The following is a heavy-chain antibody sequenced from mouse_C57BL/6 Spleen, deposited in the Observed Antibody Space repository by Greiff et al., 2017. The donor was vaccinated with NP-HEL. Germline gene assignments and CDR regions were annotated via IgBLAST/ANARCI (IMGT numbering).Heavy chain of an antibody. V-gene: IGHV1-82*01. CDR2: IYPGDGDT. J-gene: IGHJ4*01. D-gene: IGHD1-1*01. Sequence: QVQLQQSGPELVKPGASVKISCKASGYAFSSSWMNWVKQRPGKGLEWIGRIYPGDGDTNYNGKFKGKATLTADKSSSTAYMQLSSLTSDDSAVYFCARFYYACGYMDDWGQGTSVTVSS. CDR1: GYAFSSSW. CDR3: ARFYYACGYMDD.